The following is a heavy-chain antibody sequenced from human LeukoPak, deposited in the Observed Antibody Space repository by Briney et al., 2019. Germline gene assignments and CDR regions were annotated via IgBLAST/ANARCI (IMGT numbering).Heavy chain of an antibody. CDR2: IYSSGRS. J-gene: IGHJ4*02. CDR1: GGSISGYY. CDR3: ARDNAATYDY. Sequence: SETLSLTCTVSGGSISGYYWIWVRQPPGKGLEWIGHIYSSGRSDYNPSLRSRVTMSEDTSKNQFSLTLSSVTAADTAVYYRARDNAATYDYWGQGILVTVSS. V-gene: IGHV4-59*01. D-gene: IGHD1-26*01.